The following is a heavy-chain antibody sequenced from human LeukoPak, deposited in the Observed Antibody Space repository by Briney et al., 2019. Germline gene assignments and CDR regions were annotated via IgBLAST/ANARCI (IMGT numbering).Heavy chain of an antibody. D-gene: IGHD3-10*01. J-gene: IGHJ3*02. CDR1: GFSFDNYA. CDR2: LSGTGGGT. Sequence: GGSLRLSCAASGFSFDNYAMTWVRQAPGKGLEWVSSLSGTGGGTWYAGSVKGRFTISRDNSKNTVYLQMNSLRVEDTAIYYCAKDRTPYSRSGGYYLGAFDIWGHGTLFTVSS. V-gene: IGHV3-23*01. CDR3: AKDRTPYSRSGGYYLGAFDI.